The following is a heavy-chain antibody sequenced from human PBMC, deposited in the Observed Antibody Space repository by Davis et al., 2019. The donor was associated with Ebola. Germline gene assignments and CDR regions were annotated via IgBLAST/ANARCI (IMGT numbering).Heavy chain of an antibody. CDR2: FYSGGST. V-gene: IGHV3-66*01. CDR1: GFTFSSYG. J-gene: IGHJ6*02. CDR3: AVNYYYYYGMDV. Sequence: GESLKISCAASGFTFSSYGMHWVRQAPGKGLEWVSVFYSGGSTYYADSVKGRFTISRDNSKNTLYLQMNSLRAEDTAVYYCAVNYYYYYGMDVWGQGTTVTVSS.